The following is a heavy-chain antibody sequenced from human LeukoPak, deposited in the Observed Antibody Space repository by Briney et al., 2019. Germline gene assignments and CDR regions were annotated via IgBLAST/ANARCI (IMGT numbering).Heavy chain of an antibody. CDR3: AKDIGVDTATIYYYYGMDV. Sequence: PGRSLRLSCAASGFTFDDYAMHWVRQAPGKGLEWVSGISWNSGSIGYADSVKGRFTISRDNAKNSLYLQMNSLRAEDTALYYCAKDIGVDTATIYYYYGMDVWGQGTTVTVSS. CDR1: GFTFDDYA. J-gene: IGHJ6*02. CDR2: ISWNSGSI. D-gene: IGHD5-18*01. V-gene: IGHV3-9*01.